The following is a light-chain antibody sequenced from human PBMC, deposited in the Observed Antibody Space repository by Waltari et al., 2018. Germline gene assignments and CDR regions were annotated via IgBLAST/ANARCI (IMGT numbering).Light chain of an antibody. CDR1: QTIGSN. Sequence: TVVTQSPVTLSVSPGERATLSCRTSQTIGSNLAWYQQRPGQAPRLLIYHASTRATGIPARFSGSGSETEFTLTINSLQSEDFAVYYCQQYNRWPPGTFGQGTKVEV. J-gene: IGKJ1*01. CDR2: HAS. V-gene: IGKV3-15*01. CDR3: QQYNRWPPGT.